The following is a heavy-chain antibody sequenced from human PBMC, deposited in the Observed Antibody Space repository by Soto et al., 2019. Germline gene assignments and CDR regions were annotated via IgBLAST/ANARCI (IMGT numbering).Heavy chain of an antibody. CDR3: AKELLRFGELLERYFDY. Sequence: EVQLLESGGDLIQPGGSLRLSCVASGFTFSTYAMSWVRQAPGKGLEWVSAISGSGRSTYYADSVKGRFTISRDNSKNTLYLQLNFLRVEDTAVYYCAKELLRFGELLERYFDYWGQGALVTVSS. D-gene: IGHD3-10*01. V-gene: IGHV3-23*01. J-gene: IGHJ4*02. CDR2: ISGSGRST. CDR1: GFTFSTYA.